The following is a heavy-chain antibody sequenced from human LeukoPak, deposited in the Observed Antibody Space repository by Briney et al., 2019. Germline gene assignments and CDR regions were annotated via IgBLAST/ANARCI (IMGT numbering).Heavy chain of an antibody. CDR3: ARLSDSSGWGYFDY. V-gene: IGHV1-18*04. D-gene: IGHD6-19*01. Sequence: ASVNVSCKASGYTFTSYGISWVRQAPGQGLEWMGWISAYNGNTNCAQKLQGRVTMTTDTSTSTAYMELRSLRSDDTAVYYCARLSDSSGWGYFDYWGQGTLVTVSS. J-gene: IGHJ4*02. CDR1: GYTFTSYG. CDR2: ISAYNGNT.